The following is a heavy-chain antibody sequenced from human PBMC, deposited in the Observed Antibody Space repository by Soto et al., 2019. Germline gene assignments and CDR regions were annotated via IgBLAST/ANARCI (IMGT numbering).Heavy chain of an antibody. CDR1: GGSISSGGYS. CDR3: ARLLFSMATD. J-gene: IGHJ4*02. Sequence: QLQLQESGSGLVKPSQTLSLTCAVSGGSISSGGYSWSWIRQPPGKGLEWIGYIYHSGSTYYNPPHKRRVTLSVDSSKNQFSLKLSSVTAADTAVYYCARLLFSMATDWGQATLVTVSS. CDR2: IYHSGST. V-gene: IGHV4-30-2*01. D-gene: IGHD3-10*01.